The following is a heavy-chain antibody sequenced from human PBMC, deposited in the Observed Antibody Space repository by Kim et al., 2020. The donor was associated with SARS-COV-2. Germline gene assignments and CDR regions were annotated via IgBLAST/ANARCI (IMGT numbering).Heavy chain of an antibody. J-gene: IGHJ4*02. CDR1: GGSISSGGYY. CDR3: ARVYYYDSYYFDY. CDR2: IYYSGST. D-gene: IGHD3-22*01. V-gene: IGHV4-31*03. Sequence: SETLSLTCTVSGGSISSGGYYWSWIRQHPGKGLEWIGYIYYSGSTYYNPSLKSRVTISVDTSKNQFSLKLSSVTAADTAVYYCARVYYYDSYYFDYWGQGTLVTVSS.